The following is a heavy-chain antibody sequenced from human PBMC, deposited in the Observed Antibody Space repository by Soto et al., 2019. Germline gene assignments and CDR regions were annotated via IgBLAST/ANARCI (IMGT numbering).Heavy chain of an antibody. V-gene: IGHV3-30*18. CDR1: EFTFGAHG. Sequence: GSLSLPCAASEFTFGAHGGRCVRHAQGKGLEWVALISYDGSNKYYADSVKGRFTISRDNSKNTLYLQMNSLRAEDTAVYYCAKDLRQQRPNYNYYYAMDVWGQGTTVTVSS. CDR2: ISYDGSNK. D-gene: IGHD6-25*01. J-gene: IGHJ6*01. CDR3: AKDLRQQRPNYNYYYAMDV.